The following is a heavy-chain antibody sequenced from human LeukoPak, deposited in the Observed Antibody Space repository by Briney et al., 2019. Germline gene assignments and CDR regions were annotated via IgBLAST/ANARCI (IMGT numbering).Heavy chain of an antibody. CDR3: AVDYDFWSGSAHDAFDI. Sequence: GGSLRLSCAASGFTFSSYGMHWVRQAPGKGLEWVAFIRYDGSNKYYADSVKGRFTISRDNSKNTLYLQMNSLRAEDTAVYYCAVDYDFWSGSAHDAFDIWGQGTMVTVSS. CDR2: IRYDGSNK. J-gene: IGHJ3*02. CDR1: GFTFSSYG. V-gene: IGHV3-30*02. D-gene: IGHD3-3*01.